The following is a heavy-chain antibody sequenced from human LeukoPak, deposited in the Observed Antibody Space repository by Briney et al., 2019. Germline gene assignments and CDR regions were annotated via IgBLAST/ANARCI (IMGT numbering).Heavy chain of an antibody. V-gene: IGHV4-34*01. D-gene: IGHD2-15*01. CDR3: ARGYLLRWFDP. Sequence: SETLSLTCAVYGGSFSGYYWSWIRQPPGKGLEWIGEINHSGSTNYNPSLKSRVTISVDTSKNQFSLKLSSVIAADTAVYYCARGYLLRWFDPWGQETLVTVSS. CDR1: GGSFSGYY. CDR2: INHSGST. J-gene: IGHJ5*02.